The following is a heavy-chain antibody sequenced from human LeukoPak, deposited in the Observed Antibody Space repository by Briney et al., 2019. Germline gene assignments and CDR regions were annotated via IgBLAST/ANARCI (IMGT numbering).Heavy chain of an antibody. Sequence: ASVKVSCKVSGYTLTELSMHWVRQATGQGLEWMGWMNPNSGNTGYAQKFQGRVTITRNTSISTAYMELSSLRSEDTAVYYCAIGFPQGYAFDIWGQGTMVTVSS. CDR2: MNPNSGNT. CDR1: GYTLTELS. CDR3: AIGFPQGYAFDI. V-gene: IGHV1-8*03. J-gene: IGHJ3*02. D-gene: IGHD3-10*01.